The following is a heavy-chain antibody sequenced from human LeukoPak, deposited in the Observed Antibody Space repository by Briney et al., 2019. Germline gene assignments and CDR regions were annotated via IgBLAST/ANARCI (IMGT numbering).Heavy chain of an antibody. Sequence: SETLSLTCIVSGGSISSSSYYWGWIRQPPGKGLEWIGSIYCSGSTYYNPSLKSRVTISVDTSKNQFSLKLSSVTAADTAVYYCARRKYYDSSGSSPIDYWGQGTLVTVSS. CDR2: IYCSGST. D-gene: IGHD3-22*01. CDR1: GGSISSSSYY. CDR3: ARRKYYDSSGSSPIDY. J-gene: IGHJ4*02. V-gene: IGHV4-39*07.